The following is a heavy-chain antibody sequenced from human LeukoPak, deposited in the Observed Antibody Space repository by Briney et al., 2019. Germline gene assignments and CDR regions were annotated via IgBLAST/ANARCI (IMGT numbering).Heavy chain of an antibody. CDR2: ISYDGSNK. CDR3: AKDWGNAYWSFDL. J-gene: IGHJ2*01. Sequence: GGSLRLSCAASGFTFSSYGMHWVRQAPGKGLEWVAVISYDGSNKYYADSVKGRFTISRDNSKNTLYLQMNSLRAEDTAMYYCAKDWGNAYWSFDLWGRGTLVTVSS. D-gene: IGHD3-16*01. CDR1: GFTFSSYG. V-gene: IGHV3-30*18.